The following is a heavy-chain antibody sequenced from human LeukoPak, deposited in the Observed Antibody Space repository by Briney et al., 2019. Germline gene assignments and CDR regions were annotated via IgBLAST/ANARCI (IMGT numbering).Heavy chain of an antibody. J-gene: IGHJ3*02. V-gene: IGHV3-73*01. CDR2: IRSKANSYAT. CDR1: GFTFSGSA. CDR3: TRPPYSSSWYDAFDI. D-gene: IGHD6-13*01. Sequence: GGSLRLSCAASGFTFSGSAMHWVRLASGKGLEWVGRIRSKANSYATAYAASVKGRFTISRDDSKNTAYLQMNSLKTEDTAVYYCTRPPYSSSWYDAFDIWGQGTMVTVSS.